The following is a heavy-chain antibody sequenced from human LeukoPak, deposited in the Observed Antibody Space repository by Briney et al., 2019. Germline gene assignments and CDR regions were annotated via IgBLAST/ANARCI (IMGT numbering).Heavy chain of an antibody. CDR3: AKERDTAMVTIDY. J-gene: IGHJ4*02. Sequence: GGSLRLSCAASGFTVISYGMHCVRQAPGKGLEWVAFIRYDGSNKYYADSVKGRFTISRDNSKNTLYLQMNSLRAEDTAVYYCAKERDTAMVTIDYWGQGTLVTVSS. CDR1: GFTVISYG. V-gene: IGHV3-30*02. CDR2: IRYDGSNK. D-gene: IGHD5-18*01.